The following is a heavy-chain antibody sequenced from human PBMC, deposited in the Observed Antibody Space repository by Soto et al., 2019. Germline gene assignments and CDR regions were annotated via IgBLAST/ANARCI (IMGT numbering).Heavy chain of an antibody. Sequence: PGESLKISCKGSGYTFTSYWIGWVRQMPGKGLEWMGIIYPGDSDTRYSPSFQGHVTISADKSISTAYLQWSSLKASDTAMYYCASSMVRGGRYYYYGMDVWGQGTTVTVSS. D-gene: IGHD3-10*01. CDR1: GYTFTSYW. J-gene: IGHJ6*02. V-gene: IGHV5-51*01. CDR2: IYPGDSDT. CDR3: ASSMVRGGRYYYYGMDV.